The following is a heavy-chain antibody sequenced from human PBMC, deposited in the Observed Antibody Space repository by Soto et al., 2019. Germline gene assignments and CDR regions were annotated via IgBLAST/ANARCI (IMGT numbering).Heavy chain of an antibody. V-gene: IGHV3-33*01. CDR2: IWYDGSNK. J-gene: IGHJ3*02. Sequence: GGSLRLSCAASGFTFSSYGMHWVRQAPGKGLEWVAVIWYDGSNKYYADSVKGRFTVSRDNSKNTLYLQMNSLRAEDTAVYCCARDSSWLANRAVDAFDIWGQGTMVTVSS. CDR1: GFTFSSYG. D-gene: IGHD5-12*01. CDR3: ARDSSWLANRAVDAFDI.